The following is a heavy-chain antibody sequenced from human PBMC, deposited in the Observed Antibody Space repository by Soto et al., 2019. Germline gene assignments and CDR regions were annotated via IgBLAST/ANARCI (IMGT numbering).Heavy chain of an antibody. J-gene: IGHJ4*02. D-gene: IGHD2-15*01. V-gene: IGHV3-30*03. Sequence: QVQLVESGGGVVQPGGSLRLSCATFGFSLSSYAMHWVRQAPGKGLEWVALMSYDETKKYYADSVEGRFTISRDTXTNTLFXQXXXXXXXXXXXXXXAKXRRDGDFMHILVVDFWGQGALVTVSS. CDR1: GFSLSSYA. CDR3: AKXRRDGDFMHILVVDF. CDR2: MSYDETKK.